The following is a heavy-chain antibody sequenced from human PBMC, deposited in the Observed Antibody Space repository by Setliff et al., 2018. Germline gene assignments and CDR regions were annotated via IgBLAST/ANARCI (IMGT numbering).Heavy chain of an antibody. D-gene: IGHD3-10*01. CDR2: IYTSGST. CDR3: ARVSYYGSGSYYNQPTHYCGMDV. CDR1: GGSISSYY. V-gene: IGHV4-4*07. J-gene: IGHJ6*02. Sequence: SETLSLTCTVSGGSISSYYWSWIRQPAGKGLEWVGRIYTSGSTNYNPSLKSRVTMSVDTSKNQFSLKLSSVTAADTAVYYCARVSYYGSGSYYNQPTHYCGMDVWGQGTTVTVSS.